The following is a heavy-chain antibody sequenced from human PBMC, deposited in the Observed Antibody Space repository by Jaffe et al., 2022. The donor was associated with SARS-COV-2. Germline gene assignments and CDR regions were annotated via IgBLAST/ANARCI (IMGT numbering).Heavy chain of an antibody. V-gene: IGHV3-7*03. D-gene: IGHD2-8*02. J-gene: IGHJ3*02. CDR3: AVTWGMPGGFDI. CDR2: IKQDGSEK. CDR1: GFTFSNYW. Sequence: EVQLVESGGGLVQPGGSLRLSCAASGFTFSNYWMNWVRQAPGKGLEWVANIKQDGSEKYYVDSVKGRFSISRDNAKNSLYLQMSSLRAEDTAVYHCAVTWGMPGGFDIWGQGTMVTVSS.